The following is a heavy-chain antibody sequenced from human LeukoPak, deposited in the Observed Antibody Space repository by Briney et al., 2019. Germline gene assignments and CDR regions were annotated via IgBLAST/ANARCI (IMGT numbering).Heavy chain of an antibody. V-gene: IGHV1-3*01. CDR1: GYIFTKYV. D-gene: IGHD2-21*02. CDR3: ARDDCGDTCYPGGY. J-gene: IGHJ4*02. CDR2: IKAGNGDT. Sequence: GASVKVSCKASGYIFTKYVVHWARQAPGQRPEWMGWIKAGNGDTKYSQNFQDRLTITRDTSASTVYMELSSLTSEDTALYYCARDDCGDTCYPGGYWGQGTLVTVFS.